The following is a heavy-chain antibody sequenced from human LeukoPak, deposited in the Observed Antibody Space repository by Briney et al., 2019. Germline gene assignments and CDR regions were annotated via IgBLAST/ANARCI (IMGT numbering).Heavy chain of an antibody. CDR2: IQQDGSEK. CDR3: ARGRASCSSTSCYRYYYYYYMDV. V-gene: IGHV3-7*01. Sequence: GGSLRLSCAASGFTFNNYWMSWVRQAPGKGLEWVANIQQDGSEKYYVDSVKGRFTISRDNAKNSLYLQMNSLRAEDTAVYYCARGRASCSSTSCYRYYYYYYMDVWGKGTTVTVSS. D-gene: IGHD2-2*01. J-gene: IGHJ6*03. CDR1: GFTFNNYW.